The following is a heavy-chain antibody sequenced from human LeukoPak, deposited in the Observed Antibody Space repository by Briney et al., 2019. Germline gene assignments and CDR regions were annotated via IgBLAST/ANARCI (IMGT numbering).Heavy chain of an antibody. CDR1: GFIFSSYE. CDR2: ISSSGSTI. Sequence: GGSLRLSCAASGFIFSSYEMNWVRQAPGKGLEWVSYISSSGSTIYYADSVKGRFTISRDNSKNTLYLQMNSLRAEDTAVYYCAKDNRWQFDYWGQGTLVTVSS. J-gene: IGHJ4*02. CDR3: AKDNRWQFDY. V-gene: IGHV3-48*03. D-gene: IGHD1-14*01.